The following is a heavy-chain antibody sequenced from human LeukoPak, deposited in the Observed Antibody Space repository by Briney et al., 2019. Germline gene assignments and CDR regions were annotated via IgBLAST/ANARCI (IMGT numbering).Heavy chain of an antibody. V-gene: IGHV4-39*01. J-gene: IGHJ4*02. CDR2: IHYSGST. D-gene: IGHD6-13*01. CDR3: SRKGTIAPTGASHFDY. CDR1: GGSISSSITTNY. Sequence: SETLSLTCTVSGGSISSSITTNYWNWVRQPPGKGLEWIGSIHYSGSTYYNPSLESRATISVDTSKNQFSVKLTSVTAADTAGYYGSRKGTIAPTGASHFDYWGQGTLVTVSS.